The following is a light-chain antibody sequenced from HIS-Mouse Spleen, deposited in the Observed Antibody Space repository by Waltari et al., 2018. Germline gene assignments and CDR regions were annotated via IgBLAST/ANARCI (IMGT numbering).Light chain of an antibody. Sequence: DIVFTQSPSPLSLSPGEIATLSCRASQSSSSYLAWYQQTPGQAPRLLIYAASNRATGIPARFSGSGSGTDFTLTISSLEPEDFAVYYCQQRSNWPTFGQGTKVEIK. V-gene: IGKV3-11*01. CDR3: QQRSNWPT. J-gene: IGKJ1*01. CDR1: QSSSSY. CDR2: AAS.